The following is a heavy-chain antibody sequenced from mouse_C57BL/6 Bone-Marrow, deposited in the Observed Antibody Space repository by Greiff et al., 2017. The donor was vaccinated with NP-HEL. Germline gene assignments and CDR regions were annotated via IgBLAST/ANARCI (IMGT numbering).Heavy chain of an antibody. V-gene: IGHV2-2*01. CDR2: IWSGGST. CDR3: ARRSPLSSGGYYAMDY. D-gene: IGHD1-1*01. Sequence: VKLMESGPGLVQPSQSLSITCTVPGFSLTSYGVHWVRQSPGKGLEWVGVIWSGGSTDYNAAFISRLSISKDNSKSQVFFKMNSLQTDDTAIYYCARRSPLSSGGYYAMDYWGQGTSVTVSS. J-gene: IGHJ4*01. CDR1: GFSLTSYG.